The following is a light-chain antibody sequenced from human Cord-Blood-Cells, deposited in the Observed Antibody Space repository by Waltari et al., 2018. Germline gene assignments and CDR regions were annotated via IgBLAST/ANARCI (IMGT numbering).Light chain of an antibody. Sequence: EIVLTQSPATLSLSPGDRATLYCRASQSVSSYLAWYQQNPGQAPRLLIYDASNRATGIPARFSGSGSGTDFTLTISSLEPEDFAVYYCQQRSNWPPFTFGPGTKVDIK. V-gene: IGKV3-11*01. CDR2: DAS. CDR3: QQRSNWPPFT. J-gene: IGKJ3*01. CDR1: QSVSSY.